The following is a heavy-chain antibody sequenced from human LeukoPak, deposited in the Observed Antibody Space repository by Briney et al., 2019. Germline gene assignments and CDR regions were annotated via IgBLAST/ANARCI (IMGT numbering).Heavy chain of an antibody. CDR3: AREEPYDSTINWFDP. CDR1: GYTFTSYD. Sequence: ASVKVSSKASGYTFTSYDINWVRQAPGQGLEWMGWMNPNRGNTGYAQKFQGRVTMTRNTSISTAYMELSSLRSEDTAVYYCAREEPYDSTINWFDPWGQGTLVTVSS. D-gene: IGHD3-22*01. V-gene: IGHV1-8*01. CDR2: MNPNRGNT. J-gene: IGHJ5*02.